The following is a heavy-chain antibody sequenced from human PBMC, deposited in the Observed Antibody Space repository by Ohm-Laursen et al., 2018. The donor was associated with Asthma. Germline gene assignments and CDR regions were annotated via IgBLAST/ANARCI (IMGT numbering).Heavy chain of an antibody. CDR1: GYTFSRYS. CDR2: ISTASTFI. Sequence: SLRLSCAASGYTFSRYSIHWVRQFPGKGLEWVASISTASTFIYYADSVRGRFTTSRDNAKNSVYLQMNSLRPDDTAVYYCARDVMEWYLPAFDFWGQGTLVTVSS. D-gene: IGHD3-3*01. V-gene: IGHV3-21*01. J-gene: IGHJ4*02. CDR3: ARDVMEWYLPAFDF.